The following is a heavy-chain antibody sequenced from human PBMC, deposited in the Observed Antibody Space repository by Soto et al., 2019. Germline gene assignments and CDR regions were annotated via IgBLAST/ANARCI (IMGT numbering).Heavy chain of an antibody. D-gene: IGHD3-22*01. CDR1: GFTFSSYA. CDR3: AKDRIVYYYDSSGYIDY. V-gene: IGHV3-23*01. Sequence: PGGSLRLSCAASGFTFSSYAMSWVRQAPGKGLEWVSAISGSGGSTYYADSVKGRFTISRDNSKNTLYLQMNSLRAEDTAVYYCAKDRIVYYYDSSGYIDYWGQGTLVTVSS. J-gene: IGHJ4*02. CDR2: ISGSGGST.